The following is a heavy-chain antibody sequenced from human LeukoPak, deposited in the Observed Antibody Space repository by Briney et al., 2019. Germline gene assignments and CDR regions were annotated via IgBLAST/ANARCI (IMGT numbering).Heavy chain of an antibody. CDR1: GYTFTGYY. J-gene: IGHJ5*02. Sequence: ASVKVSCKASGYTFTGYYMHWVRQAPGQGLEWMGWINPNSGGTNYAQKFQGRVTMTRDTSISTAYMELSRLRSDDTAVYYCARGREGLVWFGVLTGFDPWGQGTLVTVSS. CDR3: ARGREGLVWFGVLTGFDP. V-gene: IGHV1-2*02. CDR2: INPNSGGT. D-gene: IGHD3-10*01.